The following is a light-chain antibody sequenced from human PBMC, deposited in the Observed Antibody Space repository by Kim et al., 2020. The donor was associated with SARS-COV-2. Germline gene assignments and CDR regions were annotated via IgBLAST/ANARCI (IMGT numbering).Light chain of an antibody. Sequence: DVVMTQSPLSLPVTLGQPASISCRSSESLLYSDGNTYLSWFQQRPGQSPRRLIYKVSNRDSGVPDRFSGSGSGTDFTLKISRVDTEDVGVYYCMQPTHWPRTFGQGTKLEI. J-gene: IGKJ2*01. CDR3: MQPTHWPRT. V-gene: IGKV2-30*01. CDR2: KVS. CDR1: ESLLYSDGNTY.